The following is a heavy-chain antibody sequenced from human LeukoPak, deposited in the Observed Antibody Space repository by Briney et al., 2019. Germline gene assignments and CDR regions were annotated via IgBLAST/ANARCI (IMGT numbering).Heavy chain of an antibody. CDR1: GGSISSKSHY. J-gene: IGHJ4*02. V-gene: IGHV4-39*01. CDR2: MYYSGST. Sequence: SETLSLTCTVPGGSISSKSHYWGWIRQPPGKGLEWIGSMYYSGSTYYNPSLQSRVTMSVDTSKNQFSLRLTSVTAADTAVYYCARHGSSEFDYWGQGTLVTVSS. CDR3: ARHGSSEFDY. D-gene: IGHD3-3*01.